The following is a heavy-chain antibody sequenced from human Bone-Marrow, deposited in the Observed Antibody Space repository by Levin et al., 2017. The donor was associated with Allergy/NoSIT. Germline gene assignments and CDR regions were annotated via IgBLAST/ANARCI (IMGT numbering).Heavy chain of an antibody. Sequence: PSETLSLTCAVYGGSFSGYYWSWIRQPPGKGLEWIGEINHSGSTNYNPSLKSRVTISVDTSKNQFSLKLSSVTAADTAVYYCASSDTAMIESRGYWGQGTLVTVSS. J-gene: IGHJ4*02. CDR3: ASSDTAMIESRGY. CDR2: INHSGST. D-gene: IGHD5-18*01. V-gene: IGHV4-34*01. CDR1: GGSFSGYY.